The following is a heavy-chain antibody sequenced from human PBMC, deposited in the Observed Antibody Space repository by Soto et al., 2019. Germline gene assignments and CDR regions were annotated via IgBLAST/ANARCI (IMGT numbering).Heavy chain of an antibody. J-gene: IGHJ6*02. D-gene: IGHD6-13*01. CDR3: ARDQGRATADGPLGNGLDV. CDR2: IWFDASHE. V-gene: IGHV3-33*01. CDR1: GFSFSDYG. Sequence: QVHLVESGGGVVQPGTSLRRSCAASGFSFSDYGMHWVRQAPGKGLEWLTIIWFDASHEYYADSVKGRFTISRDNSNNPLYLQLNSLTADDTAVYFCARDQGRATADGPLGNGLDVWGQGTAVTVSS.